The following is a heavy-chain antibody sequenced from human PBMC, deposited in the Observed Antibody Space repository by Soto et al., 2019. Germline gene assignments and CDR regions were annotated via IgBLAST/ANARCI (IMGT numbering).Heavy chain of an antibody. V-gene: IGHV4-30-4*02. D-gene: IGHD5-12*01. Sequence: LSATLSLTCTFSGGSTSSDDYHWSCIRQARGRCLEWFGYIHSSGSIYYSPSLKSRATMSIEAARNQFSLKVSSVTVADTAVYYFALDLDGLRAENSGPYSRPGWVQGTLVT. J-gene: IGHJ1*01. CDR1: GGSTSSDDYH. CDR3: ALDLDGLRAENSGPYSRPG. CDR2: IHSSGSI.